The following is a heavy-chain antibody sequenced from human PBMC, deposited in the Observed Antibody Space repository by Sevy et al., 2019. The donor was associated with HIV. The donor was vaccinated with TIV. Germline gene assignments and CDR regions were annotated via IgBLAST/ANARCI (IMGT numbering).Heavy chain of an antibody. J-gene: IGHJ4*02. CDR2: ISGSGGST. Sequence: GSLRLSCAASGFTFSSYAMSWVRQAPGKGLEWVSAISGSGGSTYYADSVKGRFTISRDNSKNTLYLQMNSLRAEDTAVYYCAKDLAYDVVVPAAGEYSSSSSYFDYWGQGTLVTVSS. CDR3: AKDLAYDVVVPAAGEYSSSSSYFDY. CDR1: GFTFSSYA. V-gene: IGHV3-23*01. D-gene: IGHD2-2*01.